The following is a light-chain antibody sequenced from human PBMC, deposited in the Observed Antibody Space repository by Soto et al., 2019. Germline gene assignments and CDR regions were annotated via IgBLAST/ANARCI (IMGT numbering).Light chain of an antibody. CDR1: SSNIGAGYD. Sequence: QSVLTQPPSVSGAPGQRVTISCTGSSSNIGAGYDVHWYQQLPGTAPKLLIYGNSNRPSGVPDRFSGSKSGTSASLAITGFQAEDEADYYCQSYDRVFGTGTKLTVL. V-gene: IGLV1-40*01. J-gene: IGLJ1*01. CDR2: GNS. CDR3: QSYDRV.